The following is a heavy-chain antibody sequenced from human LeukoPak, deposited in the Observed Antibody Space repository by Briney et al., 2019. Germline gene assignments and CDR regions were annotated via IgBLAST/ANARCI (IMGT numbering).Heavy chain of an antibody. D-gene: IGHD3-22*01. CDR3: ARAFDSSGYYPDY. CDR2: TYYRSKWYN. Sequence: SQTLSLTCAISGDSVSSNSAAWNWIRQSPSRGLEWLGRTYYRSKWYNDYAVSVKSRITINPDTSKNQFSLQLSSVTAADTAVYYCARAFDSSGYYPDYWGQGTLVTVSS. V-gene: IGHV6-1*01. J-gene: IGHJ4*02. CDR1: GDSVSSNSAA.